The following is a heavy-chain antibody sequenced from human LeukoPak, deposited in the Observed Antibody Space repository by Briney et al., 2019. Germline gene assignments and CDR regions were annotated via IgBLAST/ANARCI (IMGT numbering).Heavy chain of an antibody. CDR1: GGTFSSYA. J-gene: IGHJ5*02. V-gene: IGHV1-69*13. CDR2: IIPIFGTA. D-gene: IGHD5-24*01. CDR3: AVEMATPA. Sequence: SVRVSCKASGGTFSSYAISWVRQAPGQGLEWMGGIIPIFGTANYAQKFQGRVTITADESTSTAYMELSSLRYEDTAVYYCAVEMATPAWGQGTLVTVSS.